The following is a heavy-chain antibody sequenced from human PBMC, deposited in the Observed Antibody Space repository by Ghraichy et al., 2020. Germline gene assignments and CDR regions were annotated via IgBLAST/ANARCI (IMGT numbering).Heavy chain of an antibody. CDR2: IGSGRSFM. D-gene: IGHD1-1*01. Sequence: GESLNISCAASGFTFTAYTMNWVRQAPGKGLEWVSSIGSGRSFMYYADSVRGRFTISRDDTKKSLYLQMNGLRVEDTAVYYCATTQTGTTSGASDSWGQGTLVTVSS. CDR1: GFTFTAYT. V-gene: IGHV3-21*01. CDR3: ATTQTGTTSGASDS. J-gene: IGHJ4*02.